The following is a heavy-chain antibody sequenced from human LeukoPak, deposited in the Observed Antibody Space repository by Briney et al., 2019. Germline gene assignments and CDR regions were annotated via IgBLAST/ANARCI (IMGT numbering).Heavy chain of an antibody. CDR3: ARDPYSGTYSVGLYYYYMDV. D-gene: IGHD1-26*01. CDR2: ITSSSTYT. V-gene: IGHV3-21*01. Sequence: GGSLRLSCAASGFSFSSYNMNWVRLTPGKGVEGVSSITSSSTYTFYADSVKGRFTISRDNAKNSLALEMNGLRDEATAVYYCARDPYSGTYSVGLYYYYMDVWGKGTTVTVSS. CDR1: GFSFSSYN. J-gene: IGHJ6*03.